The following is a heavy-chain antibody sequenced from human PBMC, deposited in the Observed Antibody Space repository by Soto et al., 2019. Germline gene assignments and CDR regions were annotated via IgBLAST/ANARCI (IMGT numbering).Heavy chain of an antibody. V-gene: IGHV3-21*01. Sequence: GGSLRLSCAASGFTFSSYSMNWVRQAPGKGLEWVSSISSSSSYIYYADSVKGRFTISRDNAKNSLYLQMNSLRAEDTAVYYCARDRIAARPAAFDIWGHGTMVTVSS. CDR3: ARDRIAARPAAFDI. CDR2: ISSSSSYI. D-gene: IGHD6-6*01. J-gene: IGHJ3*02. CDR1: GFTFSSYS.